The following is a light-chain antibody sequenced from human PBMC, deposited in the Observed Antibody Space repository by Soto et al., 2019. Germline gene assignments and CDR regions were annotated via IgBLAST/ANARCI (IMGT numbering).Light chain of an antibody. CDR1: QSVSSN. CDR3: QQYNDWPLT. J-gene: IGKJ4*01. CDR2: GAS. Sequence: EIVMTQSPVTLSVSPGERATLSCRASQSVSSNLAWYQKKPGQAPRLLIDGASIRATGIPARFSGSGSGTEFTLTISSLQSEVFAVYYCQQYNDWPLTFGGGTKVDLK. V-gene: IGKV3-15*01.